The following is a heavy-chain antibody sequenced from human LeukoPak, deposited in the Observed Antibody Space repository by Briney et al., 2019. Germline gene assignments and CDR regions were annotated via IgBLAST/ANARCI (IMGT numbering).Heavy chain of an antibody. J-gene: IGHJ4*02. CDR2: IIPIFGTA. V-gene: IGHV1-69*06. CDR1: GGTFSNYA. CDR3: ARGWDYDSGGRPTAYVY. Sequence: ASVKVSCKASGGTFSNYAINWVRQAPRQGLEWMGGIIPIFGTANYAQKFQGRVTITADKSTSTVYMELNSLKSEDTAVYYCARGWDYDSGGRPTAYVYWGQGTLVTVSS. D-gene: IGHD3-22*01.